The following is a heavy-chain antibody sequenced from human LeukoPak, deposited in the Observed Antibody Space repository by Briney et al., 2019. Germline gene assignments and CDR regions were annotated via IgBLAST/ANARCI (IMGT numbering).Heavy chain of an antibody. CDR1: GLTFSNYD. V-gene: IGHV3-13*05. CDR3: ARGDFSDYSIDY. CDR2: IGTAGDP. Sequence: GGSLRLSCAASGLTFSNYDMHWVRQPAGKGLEWVSTIGTAGDPSYPDSVKGRFTISRENARNSVYLQMNSLRAGDTAVYYCARGDFSDYSIDYWGQGTLVTVSS. D-gene: IGHD4-11*01. J-gene: IGHJ4*02.